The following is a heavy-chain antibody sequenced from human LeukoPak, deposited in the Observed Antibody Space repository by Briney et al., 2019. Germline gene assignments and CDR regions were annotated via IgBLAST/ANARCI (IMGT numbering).Heavy chain of an antibody. CDR2: IIPIFGTA. Sequence: SVKVSCKASGGTFSSYAISWVRQAPGQGLEWMGGIIPIFGTANYAQKFQGRVTITADESTSTAYMELSSLRSEDTAVYYCARGGTMIVVEGAFDIWGQGTMVTVSS. D-gene: IGHD3-22*01. CDR3: ARGGTMIVVEGAFDI. V-gene: IGHV1-69*13. J-gene: IGHJ3*02. CDR1: GGTFSSYA.